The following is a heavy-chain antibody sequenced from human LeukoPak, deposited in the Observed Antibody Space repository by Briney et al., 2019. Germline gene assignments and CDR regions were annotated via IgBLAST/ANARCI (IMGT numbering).Heavy chain of an antibody. D-gene: IGHD1-1*01. CDR1: VGTFIIYA. V-gene: IGHV1-69*06. J-gene: IGHJ4*02. Sequence: ASVRVSFTASVGTFIIYAISWVRQAPGQGGEWMGRIIPIFGTATYEQKLQGRVTITADKSTSTAYMDLSSLRSEDTAVYSCARTVHYFDYWGQGTLVTVSP. CDR3: ARTVHYFDY. CDR2: IIPIFGTA.